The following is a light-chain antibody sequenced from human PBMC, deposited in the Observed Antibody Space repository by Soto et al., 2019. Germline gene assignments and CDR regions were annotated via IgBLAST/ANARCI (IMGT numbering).Light chain of an antibody. V-gene: IGLV2-14*03. CDR1: SSDIGGYDY. CDR2: DVS. CDR3: SSYATRSTLDV. J-gene: IGLJ1*01. Sequence: QSALTQPASVSGSAGQSITISCTGTSSDIGGYDYVSWYQHHPGKAPRLILYDVSNRPSGVSNRFSGSKSGNTASLTISGLQAEDEAEYYCSSYATRSTLDVFGTGTKLTVL.